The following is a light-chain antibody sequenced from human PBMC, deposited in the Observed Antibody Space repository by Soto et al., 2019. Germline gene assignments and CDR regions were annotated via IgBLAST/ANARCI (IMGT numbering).Light chain of an antibody. CDR1: QSVLYSPNNKNC. Sequence: DIVMTQSPDSLAVSLGERATINCKSSQSVLYSPNNKNCLAWYQQRPGQPPKLLIYWASTRESGVPDRFSGSGSATDFTLSISSLQAEDVAVYYCQQYYSIPWTFGQGTKVEIK. V-gene: IGKV4-1*01. J-gene: IGKJ1*01. CDR2: WAS. CDR3: QQYYSIPWT.